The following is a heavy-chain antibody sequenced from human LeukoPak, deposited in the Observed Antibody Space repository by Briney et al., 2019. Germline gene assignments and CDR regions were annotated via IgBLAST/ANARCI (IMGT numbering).Heavy chain of an antibody. Sequence: SETLSLTCAVYGGSFSGDYWSWIRQPPGKGLEWIGEINHSGSTNYNPSLKSRVTISVDTSKNQFSLKLSSVTAADAAVYYCARSYAHDYWGQGTLVTVSS. D-gene: IGHD2-2*01. CDR1: GGSFSGDY. CDR2: INHSGST. CDR3: ARSYAHDY. V-gene: IGHV4-34*01. J-gene: IGHJ4*02.